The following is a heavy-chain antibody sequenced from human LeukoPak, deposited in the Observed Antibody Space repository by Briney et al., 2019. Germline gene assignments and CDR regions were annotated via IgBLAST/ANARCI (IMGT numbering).Heavy chain of an antibody. D-gene: IGHD4-23*01. CDR1: GYSLTELY. CDR2: FDREDGET. J-gene: IGHJ3*02. Sequence: ASVRVSCKVSGYSLTELYIYWVRQAPGEGLEWMGGFDREDGETNYAEKFQGRVTLTEDTSTDTAYKELNRLRYEDTAVYYCSTPSAHSTVATWSAFNIWGQGTMVTVSS. CDR3: STPSAHSTVATWSAFNI. V-gene: IGHV1-24*01.